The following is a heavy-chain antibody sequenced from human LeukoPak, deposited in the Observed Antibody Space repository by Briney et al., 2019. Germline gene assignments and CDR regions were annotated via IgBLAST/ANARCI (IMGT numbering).Heavy chain of an antibody. Sequence: GGSLRLSCAVSGFTFSTYTMNWVRQAPGKGLEWVSSISSSSNYIYYADSVRGRFTISRDNAKNSLSLQMKSLRAEDTAVYYCARVLRYCSGGNCYSGGLGYMDVWGKGTTVTISS. D-gene: IGHD2-15*01. CDR3: ARVLRYCSGGNCYSGGLGYMDV. V-gene: IGHV3-21*04. J-gene: IGHJ6*03. CDR2: ISSSSNYI. CDR1: GFTFSTYT.